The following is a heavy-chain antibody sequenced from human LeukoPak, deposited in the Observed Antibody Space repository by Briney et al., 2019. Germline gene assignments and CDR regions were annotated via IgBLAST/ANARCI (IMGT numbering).Heavy chain of an antibody. CDR3: ASQHCSSTSCYGGDFDY. CDR1: GFTFSSYS. J-gene: IGHJ4*02. Sequence: GGSLRLSCAASGFTFSSYSMNWVRQAPGKGLEWVSSISSSSSYIYYADSVRGRFTISRDNAKNSLYLQMNSLRAEDTAVYYCASQHCSSTSCYGGDFDYWGQGTLVTVSS. D-gene: IGHD2-2*01. CDR2: ISSSSSYI. V-gene: IGHV3-21*01.